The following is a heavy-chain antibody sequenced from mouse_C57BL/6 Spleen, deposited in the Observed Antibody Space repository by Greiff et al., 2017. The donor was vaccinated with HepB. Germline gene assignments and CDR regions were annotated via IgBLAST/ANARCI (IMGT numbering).Heavy chain of an antibody. J-gene: IGHJ4*01. CDR1: GYTFTSYW. CDR2: IDPSDSYT. D-gene: IGHD1-1*01. Sequence: QVQLQQPGAELVRPGTSVKLSCKASGYTFTSYWMHWVKQRPGQGLEWIGVIDPSDSYTNYNQKFKGKATLTVDTSSSTAYMQLSSLTSEDSAVYYCASYDGSSYAMDYWGQGTSVTVSS. V-gene: IGHV1-59*01. CDR3: ASYDGSSYAMDY.